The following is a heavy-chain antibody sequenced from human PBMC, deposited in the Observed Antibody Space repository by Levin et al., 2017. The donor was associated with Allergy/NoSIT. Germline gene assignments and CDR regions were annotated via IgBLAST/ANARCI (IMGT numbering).Heavy chain of an antibody. CDR2: ISYDGSNK. D-gene: IGHD3-3*01. Sequence: GGSLRLSCAASGFTFSNYGMHWVRQTPGKGLEWVAVISYDGSNKYYADSVKGRFTISRDNSKNTLYLQLNSLRAEDTAVYYCAKDKGLWSGYYYGMDVWGQGITVTVSS. V-gene: IGHV3-30*18. CDR1: GFTFSNYG. CDR3: AKDKGLWSGYYYGMDV. J-gene: IGHJ6*02.